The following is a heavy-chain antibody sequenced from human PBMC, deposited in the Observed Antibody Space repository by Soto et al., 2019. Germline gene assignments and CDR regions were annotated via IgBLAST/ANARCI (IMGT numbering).Heavy chain of an antibody. V-gene: IGHV4-34*01. CDR2: INPSGST. J-gene: IGHJ6*02. CDR3: ARARTVYYYYGMDV. Sequence: SETLSLTCAVYGGSFSGYYWSWIRQPPGKGLEWIGEINPSGSTNYNPSLKSRVTISVDTSKNQFSLKLSSVPAADTAVYYCARARTVYYYYGMDVWGQGTTVAVPS. CDR1: GGSFSGYY.